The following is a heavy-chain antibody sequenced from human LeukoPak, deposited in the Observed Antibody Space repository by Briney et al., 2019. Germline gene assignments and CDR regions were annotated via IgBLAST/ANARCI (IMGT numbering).Heavy chain of an antibody. CDR2: MNPNSGNT. Sequence: GASVKVSCKASGYTFTSYDINWGRQANGQGLEWMGWMNPNSGNTGYAQKFQGRVTMTRNTSISTAYMELSSLRSEDTAVYYCASPGFGESGDAFDIWGQGTMVTVSS. J-gene: IGHJ3*02. D-gene: IGHD3-10*01. CDR3: ASPGFGESGDAFDI. V-gene: IGHV1-8*01. CDR1: GYTFTSYD.